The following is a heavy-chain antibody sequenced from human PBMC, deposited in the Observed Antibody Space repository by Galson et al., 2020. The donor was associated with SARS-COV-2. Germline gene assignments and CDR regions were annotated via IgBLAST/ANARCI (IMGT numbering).Heavy chain of an antibody. Sequence: ASVKVSCKASGYIFDDFGISWVRQAPGQGLEWMGWIKTYTGDTTYAQKLQGRVTMTTDAPTSKVYMELRSLNFDDTAVYFCAREYDPDGNDYYYLDFWGQGTLVTVSS. CDR2: IKTYTGDT. CDR1: GYIFDDFG. J-gene: IGHJ4*02. CDR3: AREYDPDGNDYYYLDF. V-gene: IGHV1-18*04. D-gene: IGHD3-22*01.